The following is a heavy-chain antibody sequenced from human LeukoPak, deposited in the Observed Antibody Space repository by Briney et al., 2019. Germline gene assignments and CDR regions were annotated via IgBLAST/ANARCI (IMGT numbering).Heavy chain of an antibody. V-gene: IGHV3-33*01. CDR1: GFTFSSYG. Sequence: GGSLRLSCAASGFTFSSYGMHWVRQAPGKGLEWVAVIWYDGSNKYYADSVKGRFTISRDNSKNTLYLQMNSLRAEGTAVYYCARELTGYSSGWYYFDYWGQGTLVTVSS. CDR2: IWYDGSNK. D-gene: IGHD6-19*01. J-gene: IGHJ4*02. CDR3: ARELTGYSSGWYYFDY.